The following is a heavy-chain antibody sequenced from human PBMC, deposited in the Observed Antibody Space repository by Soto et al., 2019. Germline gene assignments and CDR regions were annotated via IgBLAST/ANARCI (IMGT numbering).Heavy chain of an antibody. V-gene: IGHV1-18*01. J-gene: IGHJ4*02. CDR2: ISAHNGNT. CDR1: GYTFTSYG. D-gene: IGHD1-1*01. CDR3: ARGRYGDY. Sequence: ASVKVSCKASGYTFTSYGITWVRQAPGQGLEWMGWISAHNGNTDYAQKLQGRVIVTRDTSTSTAYMELRSLISDDTAVYHCARGRYGDYWGQGTLVTVSS.